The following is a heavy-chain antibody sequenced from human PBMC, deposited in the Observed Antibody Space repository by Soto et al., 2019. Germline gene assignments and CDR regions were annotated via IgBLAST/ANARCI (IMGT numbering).Heavy chain of an antibody. J-gene: IGHJ4*02. CDR2: INAGNGNT. CDR1: GYTFTSYA. CDR3: ARDIVGATTAIYY. D-gene: IGHD1-26*01. Sequence: GASVKVSCKASGYTFTSYAMHWVRQAPGQRLEWMRWINAGNGNTKYSQKFQGRVTITRDTSASTAYMELSSLRSEDTAVYYCARDIVGATTAIYYWGQGTPVTVSS. V-gene: IGHV1-3*01.